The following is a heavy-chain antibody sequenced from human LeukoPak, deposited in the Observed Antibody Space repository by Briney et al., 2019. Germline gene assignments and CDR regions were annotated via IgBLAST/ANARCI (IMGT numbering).Heavy chain of an antibody. CDR2: IYYSGST. Sequence: SETLSLTCTVSGGSISSYYWSWIRQPPGKGREWIGYIYYSGSTNYNPSLKSRVTVSVDTFKNRFSLKLSSVTAADTAVYYCARGVYYDYVWGSYRPYYFDYWGQGTLVTVSS. J-gene: IGHJ4*02. D-gene: IGHD3-16*02. CDR3: ARGVYYDYVWGSYRPYYFDY. V-gene: IGHV4-59*01. CDR1: GGSISSYY.